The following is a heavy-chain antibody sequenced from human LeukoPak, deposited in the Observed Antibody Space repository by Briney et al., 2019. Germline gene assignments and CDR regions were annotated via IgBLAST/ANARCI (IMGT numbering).Heavy chain of an antibody. V-gene: IGHV3-20*04. Sequence: PGGSLRLSCAASGFTFDDYGMNWVCQAPGKGLEWVSGINWNGGSTGYADSLKGRFTISRDNAKNSLYLQMNSLRAEDTAFYYCARASSLSQRAFDIWGQGTMVTVSS. CDR2: INWNGGST. CDR1: GFTFDDYG. CDR3: ARASSLSQRAFDI. J-gene: IGHJ3*02. D-gene: IGHD1-26*01.